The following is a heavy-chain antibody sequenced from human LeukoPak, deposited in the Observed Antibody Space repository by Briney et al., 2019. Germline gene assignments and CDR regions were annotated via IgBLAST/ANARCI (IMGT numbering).Heavy chain of an antibody. Sequence: SQTLSLTCTVSGGSISSGNFYWTWIRQPAGKRPEWIGRIYTSGSTNYNPSLKSRVTISVDTSKNQFSLKLSSVTAADTAVYYCAGYDFWSGYCNYWGQGTLVTVSS. CDR1: GGSISSGNFY. D-gene: IGHD3-3*01. V-gene: IGHV4-61*02. CDR3: AGYDFWSGYCNY. J-gene: IGHJ4*02. CDR2: IYTSGST.